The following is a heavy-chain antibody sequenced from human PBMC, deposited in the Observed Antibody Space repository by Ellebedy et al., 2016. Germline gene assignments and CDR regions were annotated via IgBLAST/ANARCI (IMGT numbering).Heavy chain of an antibody. CDR1: GYSFTTYW. J-gene: IGHJ4*02. V-gene: IGHV5-51*01. CDR2: IYPGNSNT. Sequence: GESLKISXKGSGYSFTTYWIGWVRQMPGKGLEWMGLIYPGNSNTRYSPSFQGQVTMSADKSVTTAYLQWSSLKASDTAMYYCARSYCSGGTCSQPPFDYWGQGTLVTVSS. D-gene: IGHD2-15*01. CDR3: ARSYCSGGTCSQPPFDY.